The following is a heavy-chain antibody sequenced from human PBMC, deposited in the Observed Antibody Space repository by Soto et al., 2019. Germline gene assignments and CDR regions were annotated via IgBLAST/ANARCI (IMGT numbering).Heavy chain of an antibody. Sequence: GASVKVSCKASGYTFTGYYMHWVRQAPGQGLEWMGWINPNSGGTNYAQKFQGWVTMTRDTSISTAYMELSRLRSDDTAVYYCARGGRGDDFWSGYHNYFDYWGQGTLVTVSS. CDR3: ARGGRGDDFWSGYHNYFDY. V-gene: IGHV1-2*04. CDR1: GYTFTGYY. CDR2: INPNSGGT. J-gene: IGHJ4*02. D-gene: IGHD3-3*01.